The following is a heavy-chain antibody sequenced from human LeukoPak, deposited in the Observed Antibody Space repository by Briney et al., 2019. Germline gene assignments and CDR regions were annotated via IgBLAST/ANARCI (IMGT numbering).Heavy chain of an antibody. CDR1: GFTVSSNY. CDR3: ARIVVVLYYFDY. J-gene: IGHJ4*02. CDR2: IYSGGST. Sequence: LSGGSLRLSCAASGFTVSSNYMSWVRQAPGKGLEWVSVIYSGGSTYYADSVKGRFTISRDNSKNTLYLQMNSLRAEDTAVYYCARIVVVLYYFDYWGQGTLVTVSS. V-gene: IGHV3-66*01. D-gene: IGHD3-22*01.